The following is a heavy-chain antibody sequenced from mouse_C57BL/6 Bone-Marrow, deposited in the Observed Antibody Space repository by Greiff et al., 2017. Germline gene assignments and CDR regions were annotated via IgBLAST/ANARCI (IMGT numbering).Heavy chain of an antibody. V-gene: IGHV7-3*01. CDR2: IRNKANGYTT. D-gene: IGHD1-1*01. J-gene: IGHJ4*01. CDR1: GFTFTDYY. Sequence: EVKLQESGGGLVQPGGSLSLSCAASGFTFTDYYMSWVRQPPGKALEWLGFIRNKANGYTTEYSASVKGRFTISRDNSQSILYLQMDALRAEDSATYYCARDKDYGSLYAMDYGGQGTSVTVSS. CDR3: ARDKDYGSLYAMDY.